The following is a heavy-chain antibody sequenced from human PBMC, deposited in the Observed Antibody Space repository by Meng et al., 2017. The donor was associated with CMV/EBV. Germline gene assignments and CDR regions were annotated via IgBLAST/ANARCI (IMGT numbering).Heavy chain of an antibody. V-gene: IGHV4-30-4*08. CDR3: ARVGRTSCYDY. J-gene: IGHJ4*02. CDR1: VGSISGGDYC. Sequence: QARLEDAGPGLVTAPPTLSLPCTCSVGSISGGDYCGSWIRQPAGKGLEWIGYIYYSGSTYHNPSLKSRVTISVDTSKNQFSLKLSSVTAADTAVYYCARVGRTSCYDYWGQGTLVTVSS. CDR2: IYYSGST. D-gene: IGHD2-2*01.